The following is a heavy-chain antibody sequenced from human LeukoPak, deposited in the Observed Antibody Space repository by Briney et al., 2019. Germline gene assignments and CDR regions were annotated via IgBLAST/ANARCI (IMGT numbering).Heavy chain of an antibody. V-gene: IGHV3-30*04. CDR2: ISYDGSNK. CDR3: AREPYYYDSSGAPYYWFDY. J-gene: IGHJ4*02. CDR1: GFTFSSYA. D-gene: IGHD3-22*01. Sequence: PGGSLRLSCAASGFTFSSYAMHWVRQAPGKGLEWVAVISYDGSNKYYADSVKGRFTISRDNSKSTLYLQMNSLRAEDTAVYYCAREPYYYDSSGAPYYWFDYWGQGTLVTVSS.